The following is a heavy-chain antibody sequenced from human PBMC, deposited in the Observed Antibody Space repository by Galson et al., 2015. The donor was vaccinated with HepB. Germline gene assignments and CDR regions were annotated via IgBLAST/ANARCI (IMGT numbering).Heavy chain of an antibody. Sequence: SLRLSCAGYGFTFKNYAMRWVRQAPRRGLEWVSDINARGDKTYYAESVKGRFALSRDTLRNTVYLQLRSLRAGDPATYYCVKDIRGGCGDSACSSLVRLAGEGRIPRKRVYCKREGLRDADTATYDCREGRRGASGDSLCASWGRGTPVIVSP. CDR2: INARGDKT. J-gene: IGHJ4*02. CDR1: GFTFKNYA. D-gene: IGHD2-15*01. CDR3: VKDIRGGCGDSACSSLVRLAGEGRIPRKRVYCKREGLRDADTATYDCREGRRGASGDSLCAS. V-gene: IGHV3-23*01.